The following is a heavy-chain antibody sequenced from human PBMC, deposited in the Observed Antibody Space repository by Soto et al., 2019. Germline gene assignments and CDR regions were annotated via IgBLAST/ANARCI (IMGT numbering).Heavy chain of an antibody. Sequence: QVQLQESGPGLVKPSETLSLTCTVSGGSISSYYWSWIRQPPGKGLEWIGYIYYSGSTNYNPSLKSRVTISVDTSKNQFSLKLSSVTAADTAVYYCARVLFYGSGSYLVDDWGQGTLVTVSS. J-gene: IGHJ4*02. V-gene: IGHV4-59*01. D-gene: IGHD3-10*01. CDR1: GGSISSYY. CDR2: IYYSGST. CDR3: ARVLFYGSGSYLVDD.